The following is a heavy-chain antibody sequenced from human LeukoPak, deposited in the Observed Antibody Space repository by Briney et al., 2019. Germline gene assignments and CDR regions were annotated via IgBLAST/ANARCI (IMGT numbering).Heavy chain of an antibody. CDR3: ARDLLGWELHYFDY. CDR1: GFTFSSYE. CDR2: ISSSGSTI. Sequence: GGSLRLSCAASGFTFSSYEMNWVRQAPGKGLEWVSYISSSGSTIYYADSVKGRFSISRDNAKNSLYLQMNSLRAEDTAVYYCARDLLGWELHYFDYWGQGTLVTVSS. V-gene: IGHV3-48*03. J-gene: IGHJ4*02. D-gene: IGHD1-26*01.